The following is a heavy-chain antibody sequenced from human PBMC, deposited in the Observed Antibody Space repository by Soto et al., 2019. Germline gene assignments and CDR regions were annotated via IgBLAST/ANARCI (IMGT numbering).Heavy chain of an antibody. J-gene: IGHJ3*02. CDR3: ARDPFLERGAFDI. CDR1: GGSFSGYY. V-gene: IGHV4-34*01. Sequence: QVQLQQWGAGLLKPSETLSLTCAVYGGSFSGYYWSWIRQPPGKGLEWIGEINHSGSTNYNPSLKSPVPKSVDTSKNQFSLKLSSVTAADTAVYYCARDPFLERGAFDIWGQGTMVTVSS. CDR2: INHSGST. D-gene: IGHD3-3*01.